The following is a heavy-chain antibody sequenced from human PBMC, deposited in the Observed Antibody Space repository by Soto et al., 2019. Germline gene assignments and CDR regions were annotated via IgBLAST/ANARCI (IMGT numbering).Heavy chain of an antibody. CDR3: ARQVSSAWPPYYYDMDV. CDR2: IHYSGST. D-gene: IGHD6-25*01. J-gene: IGHJ6*02. V-gene: IGHV4-59*08. Sequence: PSETLSLTCTVSGGSISSYFWSWIRQPPGRGLEWIWHIHYSGSTNYNPSLKSRVTISVDTSKNQVSLKLSSVTAADTAIYFCARQVSSAWPPYYYDMDVWGQGTTVTVSS. CDR1: GGSISSYF.